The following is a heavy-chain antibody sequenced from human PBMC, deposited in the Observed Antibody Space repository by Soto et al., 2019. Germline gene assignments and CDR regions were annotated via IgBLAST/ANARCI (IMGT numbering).Heavy chain of an antibody. CDR2: ISGSGGST. V-gene: IGHV3-23*01. D-gene: IGHD3-3*01. Sequence: GGSLRLSCAASGFTFSSYAMSWVRQAPGKGLEWVSAISGSGGSTYYADSVKGRFTISRDNSKNTLYLQMNSLRAEDTAVYYCAKGVSRSDYYDFWSGYGPFDPWGQGTLVTVSS. J-gene: IGHJ5*02. CDR1: GFTFSSYA. CDR3: AKGVSRSDYYDFWSGYGPFDP.